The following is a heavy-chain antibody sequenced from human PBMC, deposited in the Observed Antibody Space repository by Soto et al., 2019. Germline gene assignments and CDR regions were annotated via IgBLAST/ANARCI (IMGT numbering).Heavy chain of an antibody. J-gene: IGHJ4*02. Sequence: EVHLVESGGGLVQPGGSLRLSCAASGFIFSSYAINWVRQAQGKGLEWVSYISGSGTTIYYSDSVKGRFTLSRDYAKNSLYLQMNSLRAEDTAVYYCASFSRMTDGYYWGQGTLVTVSS. CDR2: ISGSGTTI. D-gene: IGHD3-22*01. CDR1: GFIFSSYA. V-gene: IGHV3-48*01. CDR3: ASFSRMTDGYY.